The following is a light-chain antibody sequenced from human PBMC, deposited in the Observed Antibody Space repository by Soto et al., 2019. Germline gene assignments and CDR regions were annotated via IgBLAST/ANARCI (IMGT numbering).Light chain of an antibody. CDR3: SSYTSSSTLL. J-gene: IGLJ1*01. Sequence: QSVLTQPASVSGSPGQSITISCTGTSSDVGGYNYVSWYQQHPGKAPKLMIYDVSNRPSGVSNRFSGSTSGNTASLTISGLQAEDEADYYCSSYTSSSTLLFGTWTQLTVL. V-gene: IGLV2-14*01. CDR2: DVS. CDR1: SSDVGGYNY.